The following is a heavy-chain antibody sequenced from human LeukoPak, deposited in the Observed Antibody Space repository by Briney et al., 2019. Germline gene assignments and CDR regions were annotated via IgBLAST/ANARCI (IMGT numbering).Heavy chain of an antibody. CDR2: IYTTGNT. CDR3: ARTTTSFDD. CDR1: GGSICSYY. V-gene: IGHV4-4*07. J-gene: IGHJ4*02. D-gene: IGHD1-26*01. Sequence: SETLSLTCTVSGGSICSYYWSWIRQPAGKGLEWIGRIYTTGNTNYNPSLKSRVTMSIDTSKKQFSLKLSSVTAADTAVYYCARTTTSFDDWGQGTLVTVSS.